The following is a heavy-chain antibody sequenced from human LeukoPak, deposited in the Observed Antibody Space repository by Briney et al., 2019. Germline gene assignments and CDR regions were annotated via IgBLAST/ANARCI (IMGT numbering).Heavy chain of an antibody. D-gene: IGHD4-23*01. CDR2: IIPILGIA. Sequence: GASVKVSCKASGGTFSSYAISWVRQAPGQGLEWMGRIIPILGIANYAQKFQGRVTITADKSTSTAYMELSSLRSEDTAVHYCARPVDYLNYYGMDVWGQGTTVTVFS. V-gene: IGHV1-69*04. J-gene: IGHJ6*02. CDR3: ARPVDYLNYYGMDV. CDR1: GGTFSSYA.